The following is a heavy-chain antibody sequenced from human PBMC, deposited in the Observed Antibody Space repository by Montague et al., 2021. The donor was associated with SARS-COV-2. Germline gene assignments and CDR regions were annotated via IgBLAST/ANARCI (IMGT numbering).Heavy chain of an antibody. CDR3: ARDVFPPSSWPAEYFQH. V-gene: IGHV3-30-3*01. CDR1: GFTFSSYA. Sequence: SLRLSCAASGFTFSSYAMHWVRQAPGKGLEWVAVISYDGSNKYYADSVKGRFTISRDNPRNTLYLQMNSLRAEDTAVYYCARDVFPPSSWPAEYFQHWGQGTLVTVSS. D-gene: IGHD6-13*01. J-gene: IGHJ1*01. CDR2: ISYDGSNK.